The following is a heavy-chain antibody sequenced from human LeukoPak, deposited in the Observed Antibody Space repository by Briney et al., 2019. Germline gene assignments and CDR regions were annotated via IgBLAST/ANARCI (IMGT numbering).Heavy chain of an antibody. CDR1: GGPISSGGYY. Sequence: TSETLSLTSTVSGGPISSGGYYWSWIRQHPGKGLEWIGYIYYSGSTYYNPSLKSRVTISVDTSKNQFSLKLSSVTAADTAVYYCARARSYCSSTSCYEIDAFDIWGQGTMVTVSS. J-gene: IGHJ3*02. CDR3: ARARSYCSSTSCYEIDAFDI. CDR2: IYYSGST. D-gene: IGHD2-2*01. V-gene: IGHV4-31*03.